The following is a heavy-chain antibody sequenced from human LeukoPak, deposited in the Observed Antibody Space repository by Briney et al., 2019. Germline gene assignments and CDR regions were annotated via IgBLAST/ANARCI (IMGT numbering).Heavy chain of an antibody. CDR1: GGSISTYY. V-gene: IGHV4-59*01. D-gene: IGHD5-18*01. Sequence: TSETLSLTCTVSGGSISTYYWSWIRQPPGKGLELIGYVYYTGSTNYNPSLKSRVTISVDTSKNQFSLKLSSVTAADTAVYYCARDGYSYGHEYYMDVWGKGTTVTISS. CDR2: VYYTGST. CDR3: ARDGYSYGHEYYMDV. J-gene: IGHJ6*03.